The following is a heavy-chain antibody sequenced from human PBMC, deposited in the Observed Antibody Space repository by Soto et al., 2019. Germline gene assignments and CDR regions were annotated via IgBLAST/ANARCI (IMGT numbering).Heavy chain of an antibody. V-gene: IGHV3-48*02. D-gene: IGHD6-19*01. CDR3: ARDGPYGSGWYDY. J-gene: IGHJ4*02. CDR2: ISTTSSTI. CDR1: GSSFSSYS. Sequence: PGESLKISCAASGSSFSSYSFNCVRQAPGKGLEWVSYISTTSSTIYYAESVKGRFTISRDNAKNSLYLQMNSLRDEETDAYYCARDGPYGSGWYDYWGQGTLVTVSS.